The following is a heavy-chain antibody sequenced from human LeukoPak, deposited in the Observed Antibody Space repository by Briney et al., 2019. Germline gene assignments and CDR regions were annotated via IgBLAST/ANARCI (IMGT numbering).Heavy chain of an antibody. CDR2: INRSGSA. V-gene: IGHV4-34*01. CDR3: ARGQGTVTTH. CDR1: GGSFSGYY. D-gene: IGHD4-11*01. Sequence: SETLSLTCAVSGGSFSGYYWTWIRQPPGKGLEWIGEINRSGSANYNPSLMSRVTISLDTSKNHFSLNLSSVTAADTAVYYCARGQGTVTTHWGQGTLVTVSS. J-gene: IGHJ4*02.